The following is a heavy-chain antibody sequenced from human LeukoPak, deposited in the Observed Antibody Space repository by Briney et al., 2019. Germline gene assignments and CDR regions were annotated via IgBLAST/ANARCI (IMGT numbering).Heavy chain of an antibody. CDR2: IRYDGSNK. CDR1: GFTFSSYG. J-gene: IGHJ4*02. V-gene: IGHV3-30*02. CDR3: AKAPIVGAYYFDY. D-gene: IGHD1-26*01. Sequence: GGSLRLSCAASGFTFSSYGMHRVRQAPGKGLEWVAFIRYDGSNKYYADSVKGRFTTSRDNSKNTLYLQMNSLRAEDTAVYYCAKAPIVGAYYFDYWGQGTLVTVS.